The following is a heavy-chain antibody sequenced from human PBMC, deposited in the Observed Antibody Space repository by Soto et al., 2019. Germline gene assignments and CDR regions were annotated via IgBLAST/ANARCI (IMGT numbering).Heavy chain of an antibody. CDR1: GFTFSSYS. CDR3: ARAYNLNYRGCFDI. Sequence: EVQLVESGGGLVKPGGSLRLSCAASGFTFSSYSMNWVRQAPGKGLEWVSSISSSSSYIYYADSVKGRFTISRDNAKNSLELQMNSLRAEDTAVYYCARAYNLNYRGCFDIWGQGTMVTVSS. V-gene: IGHV3-21*01. J-gene: IGHJ3*02. CDR2: ISSSSSYI. D-gene: IGHD1-7*01.